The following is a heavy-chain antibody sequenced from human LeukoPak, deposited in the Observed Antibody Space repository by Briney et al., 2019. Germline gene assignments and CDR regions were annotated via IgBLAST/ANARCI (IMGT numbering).Heavy chain of an antibody. CDR2: IYSGGST. Sequence: PGGSLRLSCAASGFTVSSNYMSWVRQAPGKGLEWVSVIYSGGSTFYADSVKGRFTISRDNSKNTLYLQMNSLRAEDTAVYYCARGGVVALRHWFVSWGQGTLVTVSS. CDR1: GFTVSSNY. CDR3: ARGGVVALRHWFVS. J-gene: IGHJ5*01. D-gene: IGHD2-2*01. V-gene: IGHV3-53*01.